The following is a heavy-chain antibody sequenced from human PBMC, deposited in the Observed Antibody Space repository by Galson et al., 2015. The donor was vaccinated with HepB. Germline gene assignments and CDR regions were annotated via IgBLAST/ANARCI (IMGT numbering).Heavy chain of an antibody. CDR3: ARTTWRDKNWPIFDS. D-gene: IGHD1-1*01. J-gene: IGHJ4*02. CDR1: GFTFSRNA. CDR2: LTGSSDNT. Sequence: SLRLSCAASGFTFSRNAVSWVRQAPGKGLEWVSSLTGSSDNTTIADSAKGRFSISRDNSKNTVYLQMNSLRVEDTAFYYCARTTWRDKNWPIFDSWGQGTLVTVSS. V-gene: IGHV3-23*01.